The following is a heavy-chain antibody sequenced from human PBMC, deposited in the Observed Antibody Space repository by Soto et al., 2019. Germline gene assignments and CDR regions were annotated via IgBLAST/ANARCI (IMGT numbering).Heavy chain of an antibody. D-gene: IGHD5-18*01. CDR1: GFTLSSYA. CDR2: ISGSGGRT. CDR3: ARAHGYSYGRAFDY. V-gene: IGHV3-23*01. Sequence: GGSLRLSCAASGFTLSSYAMSWVRQAPGKGLEWVSGISGSGGRTYYADSVKGRFTISRDNSKKTLYLQMNSLRAEDTAVYYCARAHGYSYGRAFDYWGQGTLVTVSS. J-gene: IGHJ4*02.